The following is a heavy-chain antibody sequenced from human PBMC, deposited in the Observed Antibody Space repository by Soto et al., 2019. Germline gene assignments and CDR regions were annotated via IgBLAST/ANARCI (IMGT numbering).Heavy chain of an antibody. J-gene: IGHJ3*02. CDR3: ARRYSSAFDI. D-gene: IGHD6-13*01. V-gene: IGHV4-39*01. CDR2: IYYSGST. CDR1: GGSISSSSYY. Sequence: SETLSLTCTVSGGSISSSSYYWGWIRQPPGKGLEWIGSIYYSGSTYYNPSLKSRVTISVDTSKNQFSLKLSSVTAADTAVYYCARRYSSAFDIWGQGTMVTVSS.